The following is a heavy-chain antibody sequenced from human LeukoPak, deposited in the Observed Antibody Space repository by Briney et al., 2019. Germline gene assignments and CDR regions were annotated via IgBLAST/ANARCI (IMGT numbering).Heavy chain of an antibody. J-gene: IGHJ3*02. CDR1: GGSISSYY. Sequence: SETLSLTCTVSGGSISSYYWSWIRQPPGKGLEWIGYIYYSGSTNYNPSLKSRVTISVDRSKNQFSLQLNSVTPEDTAVYYCAREWNAFDIWGQGTMVTVSS. CDR2: IYYSGST. CDR3: AREWNAFDI. V-gene: IGHV4-59*12.